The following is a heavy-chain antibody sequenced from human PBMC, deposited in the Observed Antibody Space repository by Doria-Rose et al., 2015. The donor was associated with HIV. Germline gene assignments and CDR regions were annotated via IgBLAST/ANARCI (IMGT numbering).Heavy chain of an antibody. V-gene: IGHV3-30*04. CDR1: SYS. Sequence: SYSMHWVRQAPGKGLEWVAGITYDGRDKRYADSVKGRFTISRDNSKNTLYAQMSSLRNENTAVYYCARDNGDPRAFDIWGQGTKVTVSP. D-gene: IGHD4-17*01. CDR3: ARDNGDPRAFDI. CDR2: ITYDGRDK. J-gene: IGHJ3*02.